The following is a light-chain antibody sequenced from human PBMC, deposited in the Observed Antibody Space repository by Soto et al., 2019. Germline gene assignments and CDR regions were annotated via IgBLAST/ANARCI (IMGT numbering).Light chain of an antibody. J-gene: IGKJ1*01. CDR2: GSS. V-gene: IGKV3-15*01. CDR1: QSVSSS. Sequence: EIVMTQSPATLSVSPGERATLSCRASQSVSSSLAWYQQKPGQAPRLLIYGSSTRATGIPARFSGSGSGTEFSLTINSLQSEDFAVYYCQQYNNWPRTLGQGTKVEIK. CDR3: QQYNNWPRT.